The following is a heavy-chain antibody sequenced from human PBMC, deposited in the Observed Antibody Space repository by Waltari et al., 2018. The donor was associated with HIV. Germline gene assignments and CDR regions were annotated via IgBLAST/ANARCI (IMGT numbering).Heavy chain of an antibody. J-gene: IGHJ6*02. CDR2: IIPIFGTA. V-gene: IGHV1-69*14. D-gene: IGHD6-13*01. Sequence: VQLVQSGTEVKKPGSPVRVSCRASGRNFRSCPISCRRQAPGQGPEWMGGIIPIFGTANYAQKFQGRVTITADKSTSTAYMELSSLRSEDTAVYYCARESIAAAGRGGYYYGMDVWGQGTTVTASS. CDR1: GRNFRSCP. CDR3: ARESIAAAGRGGYYYGMDV.